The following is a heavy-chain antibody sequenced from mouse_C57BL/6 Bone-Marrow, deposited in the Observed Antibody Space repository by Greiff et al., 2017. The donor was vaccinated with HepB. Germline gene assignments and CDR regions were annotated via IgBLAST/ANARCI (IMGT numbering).Heavy chain of an antibody. CDR3: TTCLLFYPIFPMDY. CDR2: IDPENCDT. V-gene: IGHV14-4*01. D-gene: IGHD2-1*01. CDR1: GFNIKDDY. Sequence: VQLQQSGAELVRPGASVKLSCTASGFNIKDDYMHWVKQRPEQGLEWIGWIDPENCDTEYASKFQGKATITADTSSNTAYLQLSSLTSEDTAVYYCTTCLLFYPIFPMDYWGQGTSVTVSS. J-gene: IGHJ4*01.